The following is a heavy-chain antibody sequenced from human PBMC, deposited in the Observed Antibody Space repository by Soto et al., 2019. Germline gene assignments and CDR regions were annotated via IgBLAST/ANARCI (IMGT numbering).Heavy chain of an antibody. Sequence: SVKVSCKASGYTFTSYYMHWVRQAPGQGLEWMGIINPSGGSTSYAQKFQGRVTMTRDTSTSTVYMELSSLRSEDTAVYNCANELAAAGTGGPNLGYWGQGTLVTVSS. D-gene: IGHD6-13*01. CDR3: ANELAAAGTGGPNLGY. J-gene: IGHJ4*02. CDR2: INPSGGST. V-gene: IGHV1-46*01. CDR1: GYTFTSYY.